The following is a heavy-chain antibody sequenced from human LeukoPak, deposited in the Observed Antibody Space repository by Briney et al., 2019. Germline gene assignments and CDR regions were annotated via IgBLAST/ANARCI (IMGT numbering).Heavy chain of an antibody. V-gene: IGHV1-69*04. Sequence: ASVKVSCKASGGTFSSYAISWVRQAPGQGLEWMGRIIPILGIANYAQKFQGRVTITADKSTSTAYMELNSLRTEDTALYYCAKDGSYHNFDNWGQGTLVTVSS. CDR3: AKDGSYHNFDN. J-gene: IGHJ4*02. D-gene: IGHD1-26*01. CDR1: GGTFSSYA. CDR2: IIPILGIA.